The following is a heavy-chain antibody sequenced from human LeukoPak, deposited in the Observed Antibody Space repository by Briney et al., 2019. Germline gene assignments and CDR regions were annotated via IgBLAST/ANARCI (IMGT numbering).Heavy chain of an antibody. CDR2: IYSGGST. D-gene: IGHD3-9*01. V-gene: IGHV3-66*01. CDR1: GFTVSRTY. J-gene: IGHJ4*02. Sequence: GGSLRLSCTASGFTVSRTYLSWVRQPPGKGLEWVSVIYSGGSTYYADSVKGRFTISRDNSKNTLYLQMNSLRAEDTAVYYCARNGDYDILTYYFDYWGQGTLVTVSS. CDR3: ARNGDYDILTYYFDY.